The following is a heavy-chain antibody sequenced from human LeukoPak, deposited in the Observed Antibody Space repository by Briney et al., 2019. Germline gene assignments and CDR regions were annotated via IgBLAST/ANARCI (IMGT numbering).Heavy chain of an antibody. V-gene: IGHV3-43*02. Sequence: GGSLRLSCAASGFTFDDYAMHWVRQAPGKGLEWVSLISGDGGSTYYADSVKGRFTISRDNSKNSLYLQMNSLRTEDTALYYCAKDMITFGGVTHGAFDIWGQGTMVTVSS. D-gene: IGHD3-16*01. CDR1: GFTFDDYA. CDR2: ISGDGGST. CDR3: AKDMITFGGVTHGAFDI. J-gene: IGHJ3*02.